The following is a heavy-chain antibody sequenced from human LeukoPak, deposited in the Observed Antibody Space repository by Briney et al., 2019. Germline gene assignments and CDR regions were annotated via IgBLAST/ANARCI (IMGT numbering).Heavy chain of an antibody. V-gene: IGHV3-21*01. CDR1: EFTFSSYN. Sequence: GGSLRLSCVGSEFTFSSYNMNWVRQAPGKGLEWVSSISGSSTYINYADSVKGRFTISRDNAKNTLYLQLNNLRPEDTAVYYCARDILTGSQSRFQHWGQGTLVTVSS. D-gene: IGHD3-9*01. J-gene: IGHJ1*01. CDR2: ISGSSTYI. CDR3: ARDILTGSQSRFQH.